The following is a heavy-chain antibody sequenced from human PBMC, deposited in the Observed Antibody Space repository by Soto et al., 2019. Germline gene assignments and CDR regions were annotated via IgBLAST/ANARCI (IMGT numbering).Heavy chain of an antibody. CDR2: INPSGDST. CDR1: GYTFTNSY. D-gene: IGHD3-10*01. V-gene: IGHV1-46*03. Sequence: GASVQVSCKASGYTFTNSYIHWVRQTPGQGLQWMGMINPSGDSTTYAQRFQGRVTLTRDTSTTTVYMELSSLRSEDTAIYYCAPTLGSSNYGAFHIWGQGTMVTVSS. CDR3: APTLGSSNYGAFHI. J-gene: IGHJ3*02.